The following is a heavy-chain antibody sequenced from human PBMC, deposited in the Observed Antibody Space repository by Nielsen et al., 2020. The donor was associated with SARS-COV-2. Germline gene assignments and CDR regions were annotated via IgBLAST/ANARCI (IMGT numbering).Heavy chain of an antibody. J-gene: IGHJ3*02. V-gene: IGHV3-9*01. CDR2: ISWNSGSI. CDR1: GFTFSNYG. Sequence: GGSLRLSCAASGFTFSNYGMHWVRQAPGKGLEWVSGISWNSGSIGYADSVKGRFTISRDNAKNSLYLQMNSLRAEDTALYYCAKAPGYQDAFDIWGQGTMVTVSS. D-gene: IGHD2-2*01. CDR3: AKAPGYQDAFDI.